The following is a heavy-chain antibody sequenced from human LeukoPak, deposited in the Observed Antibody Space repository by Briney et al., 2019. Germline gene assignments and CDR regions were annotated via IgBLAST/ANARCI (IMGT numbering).Heavy chain of an antibody. Sequence: ASVKVPCKASGYTFTSYDINWVRQAPGKGLEWMGGFDPEDGETIYAQKFQGRVTMTEDTSTDTAYMELSSLRSEDTAVYYCATGNYYFDYWGQGTLVTVSS. J-gene: IGHJ4*02. CDR1: GYTFTSYD. CDR2: FDPEDGET. V-gene: IGHV1-24*01. CDR3: ATGNYYFDY.